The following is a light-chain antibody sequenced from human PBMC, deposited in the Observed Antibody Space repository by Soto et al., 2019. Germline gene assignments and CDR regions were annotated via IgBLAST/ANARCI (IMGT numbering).Light chain of an antibody. CDR3: SSYTSTTTVII. J-gene: IGLJ2*01. V-gene: IGLV2-14*01. Sequence: QSALTQPASVSGSPGQSVTISCTGTNSDIGSYNYVTWYQKHPGKAPKLIIYDVNNRPSGVSNRFSGSKSGNTASLTISGLQAEDEADYYCSSYTSTTTVIIFGGGTQLTVL. CDR2: DVN. CDR1: NSDIGSYNY.